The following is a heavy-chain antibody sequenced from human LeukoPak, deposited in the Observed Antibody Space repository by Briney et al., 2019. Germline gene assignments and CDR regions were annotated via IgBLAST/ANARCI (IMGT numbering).Heavy chain of an antibody. CDR2: IGTAGEI. J-gene: IGHJ2*01. Sequence: GGSLRLSCAASGFTFRGYDLHWVRKPTGKGLEWVSGIGTAGEIYYPGSVKGRFTISKENAKNSLYLQMNSLRAGDTAVYYCARAAYSSTWYSRYFDLWGRGTLVTVSS. D-gene: IGHD6-13*01. V-gene: IGHV3-13*01. CDR1: GFTFRGYD. CDR3: ARAAYSSTWYSRYFDL.